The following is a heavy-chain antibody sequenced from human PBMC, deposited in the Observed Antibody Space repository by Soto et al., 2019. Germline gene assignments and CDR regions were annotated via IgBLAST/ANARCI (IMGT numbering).Heavy chain of an antibody. CDR2: IIPIHGIA. CDR1: GVTFSRYT. J-gene: IGHJ4*02. CDR3: ARLIGYYDSSGPFDY. Sequence: GSSVKVSCKASGVTFSRYTSSWLRQAPGQRLEYMERIIPIHGIANYAQKFKGRVTITADKSTSTAYMELSSLRSEDTAVYYCARLIGYYDSSGPFDYWGQGTLVTVSS. D-gene: IGHD3-22*01. V-gene: IGHV1-69*02.